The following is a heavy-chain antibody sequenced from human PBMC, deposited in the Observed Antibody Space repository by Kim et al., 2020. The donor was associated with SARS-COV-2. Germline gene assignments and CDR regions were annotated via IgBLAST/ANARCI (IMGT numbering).Heavy chain of an antibody. J-gene: IGHJ4*02. CDR3: TRDKYSSSWYSDY. V-gene: IGHV3-49*02. D-gene: IGHD6-13*01. Sequence: YAASVKGRFTISRDDSKSIAYLQMNSLKTEDTAVYYCTRDKYSSSWYSDYWGQGTLVTVSS.